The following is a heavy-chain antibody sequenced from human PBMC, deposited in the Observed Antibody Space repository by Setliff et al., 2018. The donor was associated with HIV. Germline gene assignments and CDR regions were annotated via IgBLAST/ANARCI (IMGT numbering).Heavy chain of an antibody. V-gene: IGHV3-30-3*01. CDR3: AKGGSSSWYMFDY. D-gene: IGHD6-13*01. CDR2: ISYDGSNK. CDR1: GFTFSSYA. J-gene: IGHJ4*02. Sequence: GGSLRLSCAASGFTFSSYAMHWVRQAPGKGLEWVAVISYDGSNKYYADSVKGRFTISRYNSKNTLYLQMNSLRAEDTAVYYCAKGGSSSWYMFDYWGQGTLVTVSS.